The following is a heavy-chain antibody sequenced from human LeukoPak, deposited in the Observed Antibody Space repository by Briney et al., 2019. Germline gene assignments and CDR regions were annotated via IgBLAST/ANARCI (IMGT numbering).Heavy chain of an antibody. CDR2: INYRGSA. D-gene: IGHD4/OR15-4a*01. CDR3: ARDSGATGVDY. V-gene: IGHV4-31*03. Sequence: PSETLSLTCTVSGGSISSVDYYWSWIRQYPGKGLEWIGYINYRGSAYYNPSLKSRVTISVGTSKNQFSLKLSSVTAADTAVYYCARDSGATGVDYWGQGTLVTVSS. CDR1: GGSISSVDYY. J-gene: IGHJ4*02.